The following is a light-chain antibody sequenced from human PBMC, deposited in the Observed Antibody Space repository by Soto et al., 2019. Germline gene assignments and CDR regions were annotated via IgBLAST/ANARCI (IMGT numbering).Light chain of an antibody. CDR2: KAS. Sequence: IQMTQSPSTLSASVGDRVSISCRASQSINSWLAWYQQKPGKAPNLLIYKASSLESGDPSRFSGSGSGTEFSLTISSLQSDDFATYYCQQYNTHVTLGGGTRWRS. CDR3: QQYNTHVT. J-gene: IGKJ4*01. CDR1: QSINSW. V-gene: IGKV1-5*03.